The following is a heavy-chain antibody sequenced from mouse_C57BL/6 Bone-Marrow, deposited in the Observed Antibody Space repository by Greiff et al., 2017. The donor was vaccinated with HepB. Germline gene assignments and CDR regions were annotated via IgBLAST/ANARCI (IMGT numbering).Heavy chain of an antibody. Sequence: GGGLVQPKGSLKLSCAASGFSFNTYAMNWVRQAPGKGLEWVARIRSKSNNYATYYADSVKDRFTISRDDSESMLYLQMNNLKTEDTAMYYCVRQYYRDYWYFDVWGTGTTVTVSS. CDR2: IRSKSNNYAT. V-gene: IGHV10-1*01. CDR1: GFSFNTYA. D-gene: IGHD1-1*01. CDR3: VRQYYRDYWYFDV. J-gene: IGHJ1*03.